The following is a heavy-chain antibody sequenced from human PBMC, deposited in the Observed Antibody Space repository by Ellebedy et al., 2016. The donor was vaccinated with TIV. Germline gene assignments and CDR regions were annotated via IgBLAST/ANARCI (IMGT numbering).Heavy chain of an antibody. CDR2: IYYRGST. Sequence: MPSETLSLTCPVSGGSFRSSNYYWGWIRQPPGKGLEWIGRIYYRGSTYFNPSLKSRVTISGDTSENQFSLKLSSVTAADTAVYYCARMKSGRGFDYWGQGTLVTVSS. CDR1: GGSFRSSNYY. D-gene: IGHD3-10*01. J-gene: IGHJ4*02. V-gene: IGHV4-39*07. CDR3: ARMKSGRGFDY.